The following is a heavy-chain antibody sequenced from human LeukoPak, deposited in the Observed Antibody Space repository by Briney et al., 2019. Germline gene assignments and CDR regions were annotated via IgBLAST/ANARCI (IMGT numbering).Heavy chain of an antibody. CDR3: ARDNMVRGEEGFDY. J-gene: IGHJ4*02. V-gene: IGHV4-4*07. CDR1: GGSISSYY. CDR2: IYTSGST. Sequence: SETLSLTCTVSGGSISSYYWSWIRQPAGKGLEWIGHIYTSGSTNYNPSLKSRVTMSVDTSKNQFSLKLSSVTAADTAVYYCARDNMVRGEEGFDYWGQGTLVTVSS. D-gene: IGHD3-10*01.